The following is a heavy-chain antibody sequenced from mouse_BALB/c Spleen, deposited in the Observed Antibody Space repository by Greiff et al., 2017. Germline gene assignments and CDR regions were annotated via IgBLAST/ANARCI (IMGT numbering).Heavy chain of an antibody. V-gene: IGHV2-2*01. CDR1: GFSLTSYG. CDR2: IWSGGGT. Sequence: VQLLESGPGLVQPSQSLSMTCTVSGFSLTSYGVHWVRQSPGKGLEWLGVIWSGGGTDYNAAFISRMSISKDNSNSQVFFKMNSLQADDTAIYYCARRDGKKNYAMAYWGQGTWVTVTA. CDR3: ARRDGKKNYAMAY. J-gene: IGHJ4*01. D-gene: IGHD2-1*01.